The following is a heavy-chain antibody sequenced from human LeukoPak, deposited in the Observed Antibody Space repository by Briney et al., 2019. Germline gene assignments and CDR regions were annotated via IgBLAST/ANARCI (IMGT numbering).Heavy chain of an antibody. CDR3: VRDLGGRSGH. J-gene: IGHJ4*02. CDR2: INEDGSTT. CDR1: GFTFSSNW. Sequence: RGSLRLSCAASGFTFSSNWMHWVRQAPGKGLVWVSRINEDGSTTNYADSVKGRSTIFRDNAKNTLYLQMNSLRAEDTAVYYCVRDLGGRSGHWGQGTLVTVSS. V-gene: IGHV3-74*01. D-gene: IGHD1-26*01.